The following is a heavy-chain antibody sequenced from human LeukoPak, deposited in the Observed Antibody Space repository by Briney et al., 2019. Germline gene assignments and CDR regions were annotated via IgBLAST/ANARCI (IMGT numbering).Heavy chain of an antibody. Sequence: GGSLRLSCAASGFTFGNAWMSWVRQAPGKGLEWVGRIKSKTDGGTTDHAAPVKGRFTISRDDSKNTLYLQMNSLKTEDTAVYYCGAGTERSDFDYWGQGTLVTVSS. CDR2: IKSKTDGGTT. V-gene: IGHV3-15*01. CDR1: GFTFGNAW. J-gene: IGHJ4*02. D-gene: IGHD6-13*01. CDR3: GAGTERSDFDY.